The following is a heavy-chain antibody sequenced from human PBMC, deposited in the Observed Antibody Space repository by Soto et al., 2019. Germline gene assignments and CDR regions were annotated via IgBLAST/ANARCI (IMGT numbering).Heavy chain of an antibody. V-gene: IGHV1-18*01. J-gene: IGHJ4*02. CDR2: ISAYNGNT. CDR3: ARDKYDYDFWSGYYNETGFDC. D-gene: IGHD3-3*01. CDR1: GYTFTSYG. Sequence: ASVKVSCKASGYTFTSYGISWVRQAPGQGLEWMGWISAYNGNTNYAQKLQGRVTMTTDTSTSTAYMELRSLRSDDTAVYYCARDKYDYDFWSGYYNETGFDCWGQGTLVTVSS.